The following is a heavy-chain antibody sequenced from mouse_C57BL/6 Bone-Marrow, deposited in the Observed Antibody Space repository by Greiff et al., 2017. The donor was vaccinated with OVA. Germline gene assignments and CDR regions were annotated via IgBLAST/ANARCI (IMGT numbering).Heavy chain of an antibody. CDR2: IRLKSDNYAT. D-gene: IGHD2-4*01. J-gene: IGHJ1*03. CDR3: TVDYRWYWYFDV. CDR1: GFTFSNYW. V-gene: IGHV6-3*01. Sequence: EVKLVESGGGLVQPGGSMKLSCVASGFTFSNYWMNWVRQSPEKGLEWVAQIRLKSDNYATHYAESVKGRFTISRDDSKSSVYQQMNNLRAEDTGIYYCTVDYRWYWYFDVWGTGTTVTVSS.